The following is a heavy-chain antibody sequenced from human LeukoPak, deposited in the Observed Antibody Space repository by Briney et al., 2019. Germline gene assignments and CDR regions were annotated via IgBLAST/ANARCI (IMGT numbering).Heavy chain of an antibody. D-gene: IGHD3-3*01. CDR2: INHSGST. CDR3: ARGLYYDFWSGYYGNWFDP. J-gene: IGHJ5*02. CDR1: GGSFSGYY. Sequence: PSETLSLTCAVYGGSFSGYYWSWIRQPPGKGLEWIGEINHSGSTNYNPSLKSRVTISVDTSKNQFSLKLSSVTAADTAVYYCARGLYYDFWSGYYGNWFDPWGQGTLVTVSS. V-gene: IGHV4-34*01.